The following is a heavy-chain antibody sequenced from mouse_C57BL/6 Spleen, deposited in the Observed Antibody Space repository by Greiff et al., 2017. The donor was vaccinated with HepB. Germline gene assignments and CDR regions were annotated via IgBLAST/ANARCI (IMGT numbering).Heavy chain of an antibody. V-gene: IGHV2-5*01. CDR1: GFSLTSYG. CDR3: AKKRGNYYAMDY. J-gene: IGHJ4*01. CDR2: IWRGGST. Sequence: VQLQESGPGLVQPSQSLSITCTVSGFSLTSYGVHWVRQSPGKGLEWLGVIWRGGSTDYNAAFMSRLSITKDNSKSQVFFKMNSLQADDTAIYYCAKKRGNYYAMDYWGQGTSVTVSS. D-gene: IGHD2-1*01.